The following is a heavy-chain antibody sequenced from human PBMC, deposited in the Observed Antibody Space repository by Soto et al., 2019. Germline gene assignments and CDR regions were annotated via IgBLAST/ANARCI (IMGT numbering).Heavy chain of an antibody. D-gene: IGHD6-13*01. CDR2: IKQDASEK. V-gene: IGHV3-7*03. CDR3: ARDRLAAAGSYGMDV. J-gene: IGHJ6*02. CDR1: GFTFSSYW. Sequence: GGSLRLSCAASGFTFSSYWMSWVRQAPGKGLEWVANIKQDASEKYYVDSVKGRFTISRDNAKNSLYLQMNSLRAEDTAGYYCARDRLAAAGSYGMDVWGQGTTVTVSS.